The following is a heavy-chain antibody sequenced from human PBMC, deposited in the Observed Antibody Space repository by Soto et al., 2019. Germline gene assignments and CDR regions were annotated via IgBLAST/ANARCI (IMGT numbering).Heavy chain of an antibody. CDR1: RLRVRISV. CDR3: ARSLATGWLIVAVLSALDI. J-gene: IGHJ3*02. CDR2: IWYDGSNK. Sequence: ACAASRLRVRISVMAVFRKKTGKGLEWVAVIWYDGSNKYYADSVKGRFTISKDNSKNTLYLQMNSLRAEDTAVYYCARSLATGWLIVAVLSALDICGQGIMVT. V-gene: IGHV3-33*01. D-gene: IGHD5-12*01.